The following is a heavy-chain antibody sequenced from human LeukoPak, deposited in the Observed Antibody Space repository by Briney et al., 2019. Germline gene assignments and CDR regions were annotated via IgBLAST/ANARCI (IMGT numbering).Heavy chain of an antibody. D-gene: IGHD6-13*01. V-gene: IGHV4-34*01. CDR3: ARSMVLIAAAGKGFDY. Sequence: SETLSLTCAVYGGSFSGYYWSWIRQPPGKGLEWIGEINHSGSTNYNPSLKSRVTISVDTSKNQFSLKVSSVTAADTAVYYCARSMVLIAAAGKGFDYWGQGTLVTVSS. CDR1: GGSFSGYY. J-gene: IGHJ4*02. CDR2: INHSGST.